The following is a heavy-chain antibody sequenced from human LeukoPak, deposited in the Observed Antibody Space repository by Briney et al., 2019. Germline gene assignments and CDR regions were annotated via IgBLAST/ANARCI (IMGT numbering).Heavy chain of an antibody. CDR2: LGYDGSNK. Sequence: GGPLSLSWAAPGFTLRSYAMHWVGQAPGKGLEGVAFLGYDGSNKYYADSVKGRFTISRDNSKNNLYLQMNSLRAEDTAVYYCAKDMIDSVGYYRVFDYWGQGTLVTVSS. J-gene: IGHJ4*02. D-gene: IGHD3-22*01. CDR3: AKDMIDSVGYYRVFDY. CDR1: GFTLRSYA. V-gene: IGHV3-30*02.